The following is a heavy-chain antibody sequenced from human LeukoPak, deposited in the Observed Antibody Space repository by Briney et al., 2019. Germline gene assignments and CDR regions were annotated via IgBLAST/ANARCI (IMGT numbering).Heavy chain of an antibody. CDR3: ASRTLAAAGTFWYFQH. V-gene: IGHV4-4*02. CDR2: IYHSGST. D-gene: IGHD6-13*01. J-gene: IGHJ1*01. CDR1: GGSISSSNW. Sequence: SETLSLTCAVSGGSISSSNWWSWVRQPPGKGLEWIGEIYHSGSTNYNPSLKSRVTISVDKSKNQFSLKLSSVTAADTAVYYCASRTLAAAGTFWYFQHWGQGTLVTVSS.